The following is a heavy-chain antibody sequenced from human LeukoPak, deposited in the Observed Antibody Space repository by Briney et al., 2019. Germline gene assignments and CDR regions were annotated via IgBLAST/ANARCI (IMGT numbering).Heavy chain of an antibody. J-gene: IGHJ4*02. CDR2: IYSGGST. V-gene: IGHV3-53*05. D-gene: IGHD2-2*01. CDR3: ARLIPGSSALLGAFDY. CDR1: GFTVSSNY. Sequence: GGSLRLSCAASGFTVSSNYMSWVRQAPGKGLEWVSVIYSGGSTYYADSVKGRFTISRDNSKNTLYLQMNSLRSEDTAVYYCARLIPGSSALLGAFDYWGQGTLVTVSS.